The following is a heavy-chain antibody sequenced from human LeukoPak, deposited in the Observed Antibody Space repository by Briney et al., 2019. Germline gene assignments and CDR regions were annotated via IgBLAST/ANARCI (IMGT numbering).Heavy chain of an antibody. CDR1: GFTFSDHY. CDR2: ISSSGSTI. Sequence: GGSLRLSCAASGFTFSDHYMSWIRQAPGKGLEWVSYISSSGSTIYYADSVKGRFTISRDNAKNSLYLQMNSLRAEDTAVYYCAGGRYDFWSGMGVKYYYYGMDVWGQGTTVTVSS. CDR3: AGGRYDFWSGMGVKYYYYGMDV. D-gene: IGHD3-3*01. V-gene: IGHV3-11*01. J-gene: IGHJ6*02.